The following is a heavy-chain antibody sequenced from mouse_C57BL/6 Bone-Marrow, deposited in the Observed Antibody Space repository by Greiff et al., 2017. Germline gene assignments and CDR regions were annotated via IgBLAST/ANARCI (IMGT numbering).Heavy chain of an antibody. D-gene: IGHD1-1*01. CDR3: ARDYYGSSWYFEV. J-gene: IGHJ1*03. Sequence: VQLQQSGPELVKPGASVKISCKASGYTFTDYYINWVKESHGWSLEWIGDINPNNGGTSYNQKFKGKATLTVDKSSSTAYMELRSLPSEDSAVYYCARDYYGSSWYFEVWGTGTTVTVSS. CDR1: GYTFTDYY. V-gene: IGHV1-26*01. CDR2: INPNNGGT.